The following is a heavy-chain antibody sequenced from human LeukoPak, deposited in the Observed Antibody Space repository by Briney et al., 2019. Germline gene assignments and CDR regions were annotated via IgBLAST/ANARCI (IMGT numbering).Heavy chain of an antibody. J-gene: IGHJ5*02. CDR1: GGSIRSSYYY. CDR2: IYDSGST. V-gene: IGHV4-39*07. D-gene: IGHD4-23*01. CDR3: ARDLSDYGGSNWFDP. Sequence: KSSETLSLTCTVSGGSIRSSYYYWGWIRQPPGKGLEWIGSIYDSGSTYYNPSLKSRVTISVDTSKNQFSLKLSSVTAADTAVYYCARDLSDYGGSNWFDPWGQGTLVTVSS.